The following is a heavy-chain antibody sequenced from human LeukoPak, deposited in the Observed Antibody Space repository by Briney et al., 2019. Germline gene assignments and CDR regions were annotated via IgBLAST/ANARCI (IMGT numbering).Heavy chain of an antibody. CDR1: GGTFSSYA. V-gene: IGHV1-69*01. D-gene: IGHD2-2*01. Sequence: SVKVSCKASGGTFSSYAISWVRQVPGQGLEWMGGIIPIFGTANYAQKFQGRVTITADESTSTAYMELSSLRSEDTAVYYCARDEVRGPAAPFGFDPWGQGTLVTVSS. CDR3: ARDEVRGPAAPFGFDP. J-gene: IGHJ5*02. CDR2: IIPIFGTA.